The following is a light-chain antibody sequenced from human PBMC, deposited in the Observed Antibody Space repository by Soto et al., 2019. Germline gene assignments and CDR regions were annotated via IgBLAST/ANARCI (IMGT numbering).Light chain of an antibody. CDR3: QQYSVYSWT. CDR1: QSISSW. V-gene: IGKV1-5*03. J-gene: IGKJ1*01. CDR2: KAS. Sequence: DIQMTQSPSTLSASVGDRVTITCRASQSISSWLAWYQQKPGEAPKLLIYKASSLDSGVPSRFRGSGSGTEFTLTISSLQPDDFAAYYCQQYSVYSWTFGQGTKVEIK.